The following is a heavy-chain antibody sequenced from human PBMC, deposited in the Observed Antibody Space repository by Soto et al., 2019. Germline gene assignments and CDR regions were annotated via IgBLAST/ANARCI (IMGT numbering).Heavy chain of an antibody. CDR1: GFTFTSYA. V-gene: IGHV3-23*01. J-gene: IGHJ4*02. CDR3: AKALSGYSYPQFDY. D-gene: IGHD5-18*01. Sequence: SLRLSCAASGFTFTSYALSWVRQPPGKGLQWLSSISASGGNTYYADSVKGRFTISRDNPKNTLYLQINSLRADDTAVYYCAKALSGYSYPQFDYWGQGTLVTVSS. CDR2: ISASGGNT.